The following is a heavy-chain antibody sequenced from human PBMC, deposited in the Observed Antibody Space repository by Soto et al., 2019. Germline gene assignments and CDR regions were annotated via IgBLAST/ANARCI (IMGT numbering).Heavy chain of an antibody. CDR1: GFTFSSYA. CDR3: AKQYYDFWSGYYFDY. Sequence: SLRLSCAASGFTFSSYAMSWVRQAPGKGLEWVSAISGSGGSTYYADSVKGRFTISRDNSKNTLYLQMNSLRAEDTAVYYCAKQYYDFWSGYYFDYWGQGTLVTVSS. D-gene: IGHD3-3*01. J-gene: IGHJ4*02. CDR2: ISGSGGST. V-gene: IGHV3-23*01.